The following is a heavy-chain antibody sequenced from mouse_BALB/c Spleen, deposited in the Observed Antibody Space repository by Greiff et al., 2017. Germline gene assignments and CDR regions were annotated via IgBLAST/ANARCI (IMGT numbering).Heavy chain of an antibody. D-gene: IGHD2-10*01. J-gene: IGHJ4*01. CDR3: ALLGAMDY. Sequence: QVQLQQSGAELVKPGASVKLSCKASGYTFTSYWMHWVKQRPGQGLEWIGEINPSNGRTNYNEKFKSKATLTVDKSSSTAYMQLSSLTSEDSAVYYCALLGAMDYWGQGTSVTVSS. V-gene: IGHV1S81*02. CDR1: GYTFTSYW. CDR2: INPSNGRT.